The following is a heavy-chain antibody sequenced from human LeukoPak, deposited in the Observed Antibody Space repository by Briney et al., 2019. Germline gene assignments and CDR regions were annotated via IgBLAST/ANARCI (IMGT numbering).Heavy chain of an antibody. CDR1: GYTFTSYG. D-gene: IGHD2-21*01. J-gene: IGHJ4*02. V-gene: IGHV1-18*01. CDR2: ISPYDGDT. Sequence: GASVKVSCKASGYTFTSYGISWVRQAPGQGLEWMGWISPYDGDTNYAPKLQGRLTMTTDTSTSTAYMELRSLRSDDTAVYYCARDRQCGYWGQGTLVTVSS. CDR3: ARDRQCGY.